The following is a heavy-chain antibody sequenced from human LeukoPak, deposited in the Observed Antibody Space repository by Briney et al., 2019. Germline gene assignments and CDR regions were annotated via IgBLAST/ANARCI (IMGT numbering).Heavy chain of an antibody. D-gene: IGHD6-13*01. J-gene: IGHJ6*03. V-gene: IGHV3-48*01. CDR3: ARDAGGRIAAAGPYYYYMDV. CDR1: GFTFSSYS. CDR2: ISSSSSTI. Sequence: GGSLRLSCAASGFTFSSYSMNWVRQAPGKGLERVSYISSSSSTIYYADSVKGRFTISRDNAKNSLYLQMNSLRAEDTAVYYCARDAGGRIAAAGPYYYYMDVWGKGTTVTVSS.